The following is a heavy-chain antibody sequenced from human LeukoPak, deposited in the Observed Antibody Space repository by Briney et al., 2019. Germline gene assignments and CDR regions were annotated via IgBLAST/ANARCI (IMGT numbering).Heavy chain of an antibody. CDR3: ARGDLGFCSGGSCYWHY. Sequence: SETLSLTCAVPGGSISSSSYYWGWIRQPPGKGLEWIGSIYYGGSTYYNPSLKSRVTISVDTSKNQFSLKLSSVTAADTAVYYCARGDLGFCSGGSCYWHYWGQGTLVTVSS. D-gene: IGHD2-15*01. CDR2: IYYGGST. V-gene: IGHV4-39*07. CDR1: GGSISSSSYY. J-gene: IGHJ4*02.